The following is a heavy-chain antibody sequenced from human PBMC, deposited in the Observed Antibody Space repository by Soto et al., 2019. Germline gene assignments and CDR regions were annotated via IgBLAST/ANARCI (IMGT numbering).Heavy chain of an antibody. Sequence: PSETLSLTCTVSGGSISSGGYYWSWIRQHPGKGLEWIGYIYYSGSAYYNPSLKSRVTISLDTSKNQFSLKLSSVTAADTAVYYCASRVRYCSSTSCYEQLGLRWGQGTLVTVSS. CDR3: ASRVRYCSSTSCYEQLGLR. CDR2: IYYSGSA. J-gene: IGHJ4*02. CDR1: GGSISSGGYY. D-gene: IGHD2-2*01. V-gene: IGHV4-31*03.